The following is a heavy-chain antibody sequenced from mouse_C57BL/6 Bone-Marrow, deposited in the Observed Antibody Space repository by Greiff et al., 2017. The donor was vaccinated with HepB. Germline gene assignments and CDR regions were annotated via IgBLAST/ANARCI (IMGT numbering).Heavy chain of an antibody. CDR2: IWGVGST. V-gene: IGHV2-6*01. CDR1: GFSLTSYG. Sequence: VQVVESGPGLVAPSQSLSITCTVSGFSLTSYGVDWVRQSPGKGLEWLGVIWGVGSTNYNSALKYRLSISKDNSKSQVFLKMNSLQTDDTAMYYGARNYGSSPYYAMDYWGQGTSVTVSS. CDR3: ARNYGSSPYYAMDY. J-gene: IGHJ4*01. D-gene: IGHD1-1*01.